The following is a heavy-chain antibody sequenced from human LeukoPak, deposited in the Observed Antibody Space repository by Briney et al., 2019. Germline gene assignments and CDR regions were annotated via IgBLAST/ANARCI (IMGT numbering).Heavy chain of an antibody. V-gene: IGHV3-11*05. CDR1: GFTFSDFY. CDR2: ISSSSSYT. Sequence: GGSLRLSCAASGFTFSDFYITWIRQAPGKGLKWVSYISSSSSYTNYADSVKGRFTISRDNAKNSLYLQMNSLRAEDTAVYYCARGYGSGSYGVDAFDIWGQGTLVTVSS. CDR3: ARGYGSGSYGVDAFDI. D-gene: IGHD3-10*01. J-gene: IGHJ3*02.